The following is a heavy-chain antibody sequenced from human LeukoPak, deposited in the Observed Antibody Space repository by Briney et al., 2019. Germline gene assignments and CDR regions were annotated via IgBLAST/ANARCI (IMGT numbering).Heavy chain of an antibody. J-gene: IGHJ4*02. CDR3: ARVQAYDSGDYYVLYFDY. CDR2: IYHTGNT. D-gene: IGHD3-22*01. Sequence: PSETLSLTCTVSGGSISSSTYFWTWIRQRPGKGLEWIGYIYHTGNTYFDPSLRSRLSMSIDISKNQFSLSLSSVTAADTAVYYCARVQAYDSGDYYVLYFDYWGQGTLVTVSS. V-gene: IGHV4-31*03. CDR1: GGSISSSTYF.